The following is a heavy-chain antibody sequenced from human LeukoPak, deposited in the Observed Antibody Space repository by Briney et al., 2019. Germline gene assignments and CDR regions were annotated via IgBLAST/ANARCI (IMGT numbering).Heavy chain of an antibody. J-gene: IGHJ4*02. Sequence: PSETLSLTCTVSGGSISSSSYYWGWIRQPPGKGLEWIGSIYYSGSTYYNPSLKSRVTISVDTSKNQFSLKLSSVTAADTAVYYCARKRSREYYFDYWGQGTLVTVSS. CDR1: GGSISSSSYY. V-gene: IGHV4-39*07. D-gene: IGHD5-24*01. CDR2: IYYSGST. CDR3: ARKRSREYYFDY.